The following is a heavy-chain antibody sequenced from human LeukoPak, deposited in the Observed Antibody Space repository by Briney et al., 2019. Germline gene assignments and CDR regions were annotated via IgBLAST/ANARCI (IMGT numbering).Heavy chain of an antibody. CDR3: AKKFAGATLISGDYFDY. D-gene: IGHD6-25*01. J-gene: IGHJ4*02. V-gene: IGHV3-30-3*02. Sequence: PGGSLRLSCAASGFTFSNYAVHWVRQAPGKGLEWVAVVSADGSKKYYADSVRGRFTISRDNSKDTLYPQMNSLRVEDTAVYYCAKKFAGATLISGDYFDYWGQGTLVTVSS. CDR1: GFTFSNYA. CDR2: VSADGSKK.